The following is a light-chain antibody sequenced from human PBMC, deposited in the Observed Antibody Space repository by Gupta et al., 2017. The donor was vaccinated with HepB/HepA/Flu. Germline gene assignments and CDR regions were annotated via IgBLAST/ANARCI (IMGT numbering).Light chain of an antibody. V-gene: IGKV1-33*01. Sequence: DIQMTQSPSSLSASVGDRVTITCQASQDISNYLNWYQQKPGKAPKLLIYDASNLETGVPSRFSGRGSGTDFTFTISSLQPEDIATYYCQQYDTLLTFGGGTKVEIK. CDR1: QDISNY. CDR2: DAS. CDR3: QQYDTLLT. J-gene: IGKJ4*01.